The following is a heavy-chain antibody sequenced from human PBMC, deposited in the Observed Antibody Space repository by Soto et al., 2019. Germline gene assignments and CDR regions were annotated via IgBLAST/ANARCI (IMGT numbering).Heavy chain of an antibody. Sequence: SETLSLTCTVSGGSIINHYWSWIRQPPGKGLEWIGYIYYSGSTNYNPSLKSRVTISVDTSRNQFSLRLNSLTAADRAVYFCARGVTVFGLVSRFWFDPWGQGTVVTVS. D-gene: IGHD3-3*01. V-gene: IGHV4-59*08. CDR1: GGSIINHY. CDR2: IYYSGST. CDR3: ARGVTVFGLVSRFWFDP. J-gene: IGHJ5*02.